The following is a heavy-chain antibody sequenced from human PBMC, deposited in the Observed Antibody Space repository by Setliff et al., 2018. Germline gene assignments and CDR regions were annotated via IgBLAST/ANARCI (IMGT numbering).Heavy chain of an antibody. CDR1: GDSISGAKYY. Sequence: SETLSLTCTVSGDSISGAKYYWSWIRQSAGKGMECIGRIYTDGSTKYNPSLNSRVTLSIDTSKNQFSLRLSSVTAADTAVYYCARSRTIAVKGGVFAVWGRGTLVTVSS. D-gene: IGHD6-19*01. V-gene: IGHV4-61*02. CDR2: IYTDGST. J-gene: IGHJ2*01. CDR3: ARSRTIAVKGGVFAV.